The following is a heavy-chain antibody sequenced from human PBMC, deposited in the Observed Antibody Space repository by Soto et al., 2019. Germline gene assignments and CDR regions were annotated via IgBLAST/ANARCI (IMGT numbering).Heavy chain of an antibody. Sequence: SETLSLTCAVYGGSFSGYYWSWIRQPPGKGLEWIGEINHSGSTSYNPSLKSRVTISVDTSKNQFSLKLSSVTAADTAVYYCARYGGCCTNGVCYKDFDYWGQGTLVTVSS. V-gene: IGHV4-34*01. CDR3: ARYGGCCTNGVCYKDFDY. J-gene: IGHJ4*02. CDR2: INHSGST. D-gene: IGHD2-8*01. CDR1: GGSFSGYY.